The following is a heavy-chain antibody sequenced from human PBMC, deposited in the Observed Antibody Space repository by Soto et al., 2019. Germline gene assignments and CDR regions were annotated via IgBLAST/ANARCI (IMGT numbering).Heavy chain of an antibody. J-gene: IGHJ4*02. D-gene: IGHD5-12*01. V-gene: IGHV1-69*13. CDR1: GGTFSSYA. Sequence: SVKVSCKASGGTFSSYAISWVRQAPGQGLEWMGGIIPIFGTANYAQKFQGRVTITADESTSTAYMELSSLRSEDTAVYYCARESGYSGYDQAPFDDWGQGTLVTVSS. CDR3: ARESGYSGYDQAPFDD. CDR2: IIPIFGTA.